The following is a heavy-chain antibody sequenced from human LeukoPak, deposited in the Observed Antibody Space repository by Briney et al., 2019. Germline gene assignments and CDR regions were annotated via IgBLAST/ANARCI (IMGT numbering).Heavy chain of an antibody. J-gene: IGHJ4*02. CDR1: GFTFTNYA. D-gene: IGHD4-17*01. CDR2: ISGSGFT. V-gene: IGHV3-23*01. CDR3: AKYRDYHFDF. Sequence: GGSLRLSCAASGFTFTNYAMGWVRQAPGRGLEWVSDISGSGFTSYADSVKGRSTIFRDNSRNTLYLQMNRLRDEDTALYYCAKYRDYHFDFWGQGTLVTVSS.